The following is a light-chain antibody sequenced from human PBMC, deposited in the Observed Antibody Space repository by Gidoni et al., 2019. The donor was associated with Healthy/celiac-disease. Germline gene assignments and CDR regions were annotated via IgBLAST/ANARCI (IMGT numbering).Light chain of an antibody. Sequence: DIQMTQSPSSLSASVGDRVTITCQASQDISNYLNWYQQKPGKAPKLLIYDASNLETGVPSRFSGSGSGTDFTFTISSLQPEDIATYYCQQYDNLPPLGFTFGPVTKVDIK. V-gene: IGKV1-33*01. J-gene: IGKJ3*01. CDR2: DAS. CDR1: QDISNY. CDR3: QQYDNLPPLGFT.